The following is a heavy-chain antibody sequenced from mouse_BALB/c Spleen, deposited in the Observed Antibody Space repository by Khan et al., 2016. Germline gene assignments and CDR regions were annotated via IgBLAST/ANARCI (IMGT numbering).Heavy chain of an antibody. CDR1: GFSLTNSG. CDR3: ARDDRDYDAWFAS. Sequence: QVQLKQSGPGLVAPSQSLSITCTVSGFSLTNSGVHWIRQPPGKGLEWLGVIWPGGSTDYNSALMSRLSITKAQSQNHVFLIMISMQTDDTAMYYCARDDRDYDAWFASWGQGTRVIVSA. J-gene: IGHJ3*01. V-gene: IGHV2-9*02. D-gene: IGHD2-4*01. CDR2: IWPGGST.